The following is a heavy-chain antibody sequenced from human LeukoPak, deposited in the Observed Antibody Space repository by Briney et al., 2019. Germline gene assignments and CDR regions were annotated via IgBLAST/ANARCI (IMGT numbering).Heavy chain of an antibody. CDR2: ISPNGGST. CDR3: ARSLFRFLERSYRSYYYSYMDV. J-gene: IGHJ6*03. CDR1: GYTFTSDD. D-gene: IGHD3-3*01. Sequence: ASGKLSFKAFGYTFTSDDMHWGRHGPGQGTEWMGVISPNGGSTAHAQKFQGRVTLPRDMSSSTDYLELSSLRSEHTALYYCARSLFRFLERSYRSYYYSYMDVWGKGTTVTISS. V-gene: IGHV1-46*01.